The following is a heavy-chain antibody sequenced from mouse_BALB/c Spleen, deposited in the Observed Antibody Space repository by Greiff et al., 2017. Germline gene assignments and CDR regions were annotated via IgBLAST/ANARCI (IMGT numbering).Heavy chain of an antibody. CDR1: GFTFSSYA. J-gene: IGHJ4*01. CDR2: ISSGGST. CDR3: ARGRDFYYDSDLYYAMDY. Sequence: EVKLVESGGGLVKPGGSLKLSCAASGFTFSSYAMSWVRQTPEKRLEWVASISSGGSTYYPDSVKGRFTISRDNARNILYLQMSSLRSEDTAMYFCARGRDFYYDSDLYYAMDYWGQGTSVTVSS. D-gene: IGHD2-4*01. V-gene: IGHV5-6-5*01.